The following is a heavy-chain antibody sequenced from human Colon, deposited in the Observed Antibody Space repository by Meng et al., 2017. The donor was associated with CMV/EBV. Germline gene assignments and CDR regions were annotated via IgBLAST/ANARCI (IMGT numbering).Heavy chain of an antibody. D-gene: IGHD3-16*01. CDR1: GYTFTGYY. J-gene: IGHJ4*02. V-gene: IGHV1-2*02. CDR3: AKVAGGETH. CDR2: INPNNGGT. Sequence: ASVKVSCKASGYTFTGYYIHWVRQAPGQGLEWMGWINPNNGGTNYAQKFQGRVTMTRDTSISTAYMELSRIRSDDTAMYYCAKVAGGETHWGQGTLVTVSS.